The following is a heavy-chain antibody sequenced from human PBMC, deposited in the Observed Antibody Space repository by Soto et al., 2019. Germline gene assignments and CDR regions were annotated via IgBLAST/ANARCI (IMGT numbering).Heavy chain of an antibody. CDR3: AHRREPGLPDY. V-gene: IGHV2-5*02. Sequence: QITLKESGPTLVKPTQTLTLTCTFSGFSLTTSGVGVGWIRQPPGKALEWLALIYWDDDKRYNPSLKTRLTITKDTSKNQVVLTMTNMDPVDTGTYYCAHRREPGLPDYWGQRTLVTVAS. CDR2: IYWDDDK. J-gene: IGHJ4*02. CDR1: GFSLTTSGVG.